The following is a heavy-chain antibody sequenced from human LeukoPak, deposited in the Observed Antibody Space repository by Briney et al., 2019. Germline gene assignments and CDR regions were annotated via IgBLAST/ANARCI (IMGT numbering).Heavy chain of an antibody. V-gene: IGHV1-8*01. CDR2: MNPNSGNT. D-gene: IGHD3-3*01. J-gene: IGHJ6*03. CDR3: ARAPDFWSCEYYYYYYMDV. CDR1: GYTFTSYD. Sequence: GASVKVSCKASGYTFTSYDINWVRQATGQWLEWMGWMNPNSGNTGYAQKFQGRVTMTRNTSISTAYMELSSLRSEDTAVYYCARAPDFWSCEYYYYYYMDVWGKGTTVTVSS.